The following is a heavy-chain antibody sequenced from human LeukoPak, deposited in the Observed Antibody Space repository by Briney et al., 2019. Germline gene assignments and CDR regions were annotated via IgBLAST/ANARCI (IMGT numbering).Heavy chain of an antibody. Sequence: SETLSLTCAVSGGSISSSNWWRWVRQPPGKGLEWIGEIYHSGSTNYNPSLKSGVTISVDKSKNQFSLKLSSVTAADTAMYYCARDPDPGIAAAGTGWFDPWGQGTLVTVSS. CDR2: IYHSGST. CDR1: GGSISSSNW. J-gene: IGHJ5*02. V-gene: IGHV4-4*02. D-gene: IGHD6-13*01. CDR3: ARDPDPGIAAAGTGWFDP.